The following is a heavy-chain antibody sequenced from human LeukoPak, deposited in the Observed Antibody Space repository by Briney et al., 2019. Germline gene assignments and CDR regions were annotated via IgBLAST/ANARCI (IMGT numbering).Heavy chain of an antibody. V-gene: IGHV3-23*01. CDR3: AKDTGDIVVVPAASIYYFDY. D-gene: IGHD2-2*01. Sequence: TGGSLRLSCAASGFTFSSYAMSWVRQAPGKGLEWVSAISGSGGSTYYADSVKGRFTISRDNSKNTLYLQMNSLRAEDTAVYYCAKDTGDIVVVPAASIYYFDYWGQGTLVTVFS. CDR2: ISGSGGST. CDR1: GFTFSSYA. J-gene: IGHJ4*02.